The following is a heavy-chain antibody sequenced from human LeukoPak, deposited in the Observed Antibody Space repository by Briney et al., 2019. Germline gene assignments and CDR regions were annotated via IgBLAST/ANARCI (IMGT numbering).Heavy chain of an antibody. J-gene: IGHJ3*02. CDR2: IYYSGST. D-gene: IGHD4-17*01. CDR3: ARDRQATTAYDAFDI. Sequence: SETLSLTCTVSGDSVSRSDLYWSWIRQPPGKGLEWIGYIYYSGSTKYNPSLKSRVTISVDTSKNQFSLKLSSVTAADTAVYYCARDRQATTAYDAFDIWGRGTMVTVSS. V-gene: IGHV4-61*08. CDR1: GDSVSRSDLY.